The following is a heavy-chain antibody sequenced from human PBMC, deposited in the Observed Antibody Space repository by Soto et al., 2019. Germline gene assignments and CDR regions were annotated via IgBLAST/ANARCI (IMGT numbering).Heavy chain of an antibody. D-gene: IGHD5-18*01. CDR2: ISSSGSTI. Sequence: PGGSLRLSCAASGFTFSSYEMNWVRQAPGKGLEWVSYISSSGSTIYYADSVKGRFTISRDNAKNSLYLQMNSLRAEDTAVYYCARGDTAMDPFDYWGQGTLVTVSS. CDR1: GFTFSSYE. J-gene: IGHJ4*02. CDR3: ARGDTAMDPFDY. V-gene: IGHV3-48*03.